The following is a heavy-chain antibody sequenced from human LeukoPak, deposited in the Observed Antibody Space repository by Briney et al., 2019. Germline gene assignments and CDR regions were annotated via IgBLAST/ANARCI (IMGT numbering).Heavy chain of an antibody. J-gene: IGHJ4*02. CDR2: ISGSGDNT. V-gene: IGHV3-23*01. D-gene: IGHD3-22*01. Sequence: GGSLRLSCAASGFTFSNYAMTWVRQAPGKGLEWVSGISGSGDNTYYADSVKGRFTISRDNSKNTLYVQVNSLGTEDTAAYYCAKGSYYDSSGSFYFDYWGQGTLVTVSS. CDR1: GFTFSNYA. CDR3: AKGSYYDSSGSFYFDY.